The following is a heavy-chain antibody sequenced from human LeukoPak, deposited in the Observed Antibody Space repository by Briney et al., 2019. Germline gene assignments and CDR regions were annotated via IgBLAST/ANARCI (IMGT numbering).Heavy chain of an antibody. J-gene: IGHJ4*02. Sequence: SETLSLTCTVSGGSISSSSYYWAWIRQPPGKGLEWVGHILHSGPTYYRPSLKSRLSMSLDTSKNQFSLRLHSVTAADTALYFCARLKMDYDILTAYIDSWGQGTLVTISS. CDR3: ARLKMDYDILTAYIDS. CDR1: GGSISSSSYY. D-gene: IGHD3-9*01. CDR2: ILHSGPT. V-gene: IGHV4-39*01.